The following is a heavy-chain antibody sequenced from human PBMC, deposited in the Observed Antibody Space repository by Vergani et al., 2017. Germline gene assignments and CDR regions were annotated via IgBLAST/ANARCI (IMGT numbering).Heavy chain of an antibody. V-gene: IGHV4-39*07. J-gene: IGHJ4*02. CDR3: ASGGFGEHIVVVIPFGY. CDR2: IYYSGST. Sequence: QVQLQQWGAGLLKPSETLSLTCTVSGGSISSSSYYWGWIRQPPGKGLEWIGSIYYSGSTYYNPSLKSRVTISVDTSKNQFSLKLSSVTAADTAVYYCASGGFGEHIVVVIPFGYWGQGTLVTVSS. CDR1: GGSISSSSYY. D-gene: IGHD2-21*01.